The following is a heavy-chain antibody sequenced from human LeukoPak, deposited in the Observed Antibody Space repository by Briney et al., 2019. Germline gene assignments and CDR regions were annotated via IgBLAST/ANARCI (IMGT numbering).Heavy chain of an antibody. CDR2: IIPIFGTA. Sequence: SVTLSFTSSGGTFSIYAISWVRQAPGPGLGWKGGIIPIFGTANYAQKFQGRVTITADESTSTAYMELSSLRSEDTAVYYCARGGGYDSSGYFDAFDIWGQGTMVTVSS. J-gene: IGHJ3*02. D-gene: IGHD3-22*01. CDR1: GGTFSIYA. V-gene: IGHV1-69*01. CDR3: ARGGGYDSSGYFDAFDI.